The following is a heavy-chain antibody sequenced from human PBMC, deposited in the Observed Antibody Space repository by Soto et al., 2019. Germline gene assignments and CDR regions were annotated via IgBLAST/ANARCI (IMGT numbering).Heavy chain of an antibody. CDR1: GDSVTSNVW. CDR2: AYHNGLT. V-gene: IGHV4-4*02. J-gene: IGHJ4*02. D-gene: IGHD6-19*01. Sequence: SETLSLTCAVSGDSVTSNVWWSWVRQPPGKGLEWIGEAYHNGLTDYNPSLKSRVTMSVDTSKNEISLKLTSLTAADTAIYYCARDAAVPGESDRFDYWGQGTLVTVSS. CDR3: ARDAAVPGESDRFDY.